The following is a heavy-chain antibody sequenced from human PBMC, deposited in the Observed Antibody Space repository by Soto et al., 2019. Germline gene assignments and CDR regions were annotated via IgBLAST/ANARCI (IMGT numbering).Heavy chain of an antibody. CDR1: GFSFSSYW. D-gene: IGHD2-2*01. CDR2: ISTDGSSR. Sequence: EVQLVESGGGLVQPGGSLRLSCAATGFSFSSYWMHWVRQGPGNGLVWVSRISTDGSSRTYADSVKGRFTISRDNAKNTLYLQMNSLRAEDTAVYYCARATGSNHPFDYWGQGSLVTVSS. J-gene: IGHJ4*02. V-gene: IGHV3-74*01. CDR3: ARATGSNHPFDY.